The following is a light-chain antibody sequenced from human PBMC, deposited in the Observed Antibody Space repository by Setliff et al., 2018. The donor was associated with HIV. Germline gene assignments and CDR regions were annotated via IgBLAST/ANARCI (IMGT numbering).Light chain of an antibody. CDR2: QAS. CDR3: CSNTGSNTYV. Sequence: QSVLTQPASVSGSPGQSTTISCTGTSGDVGRYNLVSWYQQQPGKPPKLMIYQASKRPSGVSNRFSGSKSGNTASLTISGLQAEDAADYYCCSNTGSNTYVFGTGTKVTVL. J-gene: IGLJ1*01. V-gene: IGLV2-23*01. CDR1: SGDVGRYNL.